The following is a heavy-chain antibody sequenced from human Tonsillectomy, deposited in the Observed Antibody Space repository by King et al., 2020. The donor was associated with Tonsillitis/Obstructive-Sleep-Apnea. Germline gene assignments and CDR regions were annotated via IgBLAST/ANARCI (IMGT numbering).Heavy chain of an antibody. D-gene: IGHD1-14*01. CDR1: GGTFSSYA. J-gene: IGHJ4*02. CDR3: ASDPQTGVTEPRFDY. V-gene: IGHV1-69*01. CDR2: IIPIFGTA. Sequence: VQLVESGAEVKKPGPSVKVSCKASGGTFSSYAISWVRQAPGQGLEWMGGIIPIFGTANYAQKFQGRVTITADESTSTAYMELSSLRSEDTAVYYCASDPQTGVTEPRFDYWGQGTLVTVSS.